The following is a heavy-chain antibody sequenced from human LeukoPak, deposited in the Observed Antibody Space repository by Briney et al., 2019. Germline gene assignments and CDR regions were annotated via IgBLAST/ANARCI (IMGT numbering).Heavy chain of an antibody. J-gene: IGHJ4*02. CDR2: INWNSGTI. CDR3: ARDRFRYCSGAYCSHFEF. Sequence: GRSLRLSCAASGFIFDDYDMHWVRQAPGKGLEWVSGINWNSGTIGYADSVKGRFTISRDNAKNSLYLQMNSLRADDMAFYYCARDRFRYCSGAYCSHFEFWGQGTLVSVSS. V-gene: IGHV3-9*03. D-gene: IGHD2-15*01. CDR1: GFIFDDYD.